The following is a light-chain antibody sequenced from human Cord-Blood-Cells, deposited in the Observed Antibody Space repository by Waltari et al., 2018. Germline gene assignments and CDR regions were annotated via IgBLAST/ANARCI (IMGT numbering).Light chain of an antibody. CDR1: VLQKKY. CDR3: YSAADNNLVV. J-gene: IGLJ2*01. V-gene: IGLV3-27*01. CDR2: KDS. Sequence: SYELTQPSSVSVSPGQTARITCSGDVLQKKYARWFQQKPGQAPVLVIYKDSERPSGIPERFSGSSSGTTVTLTISGAQVEDEADYYCYSAADNNLVVFGGGTKLTVL.